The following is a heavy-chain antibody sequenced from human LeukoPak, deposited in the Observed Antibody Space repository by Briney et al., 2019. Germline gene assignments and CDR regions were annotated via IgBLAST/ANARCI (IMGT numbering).Heavy chain of an antibody. V-gene: IGHV6-1*01. Sequence: SQTLSLTFAISGDSVSCNSAAWDWIRQSPSRSPEWLGRTYYRSKWYNDYAVSVKSRITINPDTSKNQFSLQLNSVTPEDTAVYYCAGDSYGPGGWFDPWGQGTLVTVSS. CDR2: TYYRSKWYN. J-gene: IGHJ5*02. D-gene: IGHD5-18*01. CDR1: GDSVSCNSAA. CDR3: AGDSYGPGGWFDP.